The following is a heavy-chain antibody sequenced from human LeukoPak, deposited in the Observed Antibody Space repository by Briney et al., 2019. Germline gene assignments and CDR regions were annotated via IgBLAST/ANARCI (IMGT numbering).Heavy chain of an antibody. Sequence: GASVKVSCKASGYAFTSYDINWVRQATGQGLEWMGWMNPNSGNTGYAQKLQGRVTMTTDTSTSTAYMELRSLRSDDTAVYYCARSMGIAVAVHGYWGQGTLVTVSS. CDR1: GYAFTSYD. CDR2: MNPNSGNT. V-gene: IGHV1-8*01. J-gene: IGHJ4*02. D-gene: IGHD6-19*01. CDR3: ARSMGIAVAVHGY.